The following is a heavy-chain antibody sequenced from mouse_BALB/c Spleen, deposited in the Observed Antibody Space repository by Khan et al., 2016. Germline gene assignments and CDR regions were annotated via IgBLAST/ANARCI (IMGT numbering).Heavy chain of an antibody. CDR2: IYPGDGDT. Sequence: QVQLQQSGAELARPGASVRLSCKASGYTSANYWMQWVKQRPGQGLEWIGSIYPGDGDTRYSQKFKDKATLTADKSSSSAYMHLRSVASEDSAVCSCADSLFAYWGQGTLVTVSA. CDR3: ADSLFAY. V-gene: IGHV1-87*01. J-gene: IGHJ3*01. CDR1: GYTSANYW.